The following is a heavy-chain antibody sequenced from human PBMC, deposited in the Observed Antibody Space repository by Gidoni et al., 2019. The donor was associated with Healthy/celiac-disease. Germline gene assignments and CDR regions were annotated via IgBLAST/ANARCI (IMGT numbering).Heavy chain of an antibody. J-gene: IGHJ4*02. D-gene: IGHD2-2*01. CDR3: ARDRDYAYDY. CDR1: GFTFSSYS. Sequence: EVQLVESGGGLVQPVGSLRLSCADSGFTFSSYSMNWVRQAPGKGLEWVSYISSSSSTIYYADSVKGRFTISRDNAKNSLYLQMNSLRAEDTAVYYCARDRDYAYDYWGQGTLVTVSS. CDR2: ISSSSSTI. V-gene: IGHV3-48*01.